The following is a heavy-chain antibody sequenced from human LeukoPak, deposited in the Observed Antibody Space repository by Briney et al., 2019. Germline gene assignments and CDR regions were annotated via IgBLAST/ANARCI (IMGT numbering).Heavy chain of an antibody. J-gene: IGHJ4*02. CDR2: ISGSSSDI. CDR1: GFTFSSYT. Sequence: GGSLRLSCAAYGFTFSSYTMNWVRQAPGKGLEWVSSISGSSSDIYYADSVKGRFTISRDNAKNSLYLQMNSLRAEDTAVYYCAREGGWELLFFDYWGQGSLVTVSS. V-gene: IGHV3-21*01. D-gene: IGHD1-26*01. CDR3: AREGGWELLFFDY.